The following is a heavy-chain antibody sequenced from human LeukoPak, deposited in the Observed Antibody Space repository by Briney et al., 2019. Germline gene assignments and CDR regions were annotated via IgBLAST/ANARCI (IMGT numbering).Heavy chain of an antibody. V-gene: IGHV3-7*01. CDR1: GFTFSNNW. CDR2: IEPDGSDK. D-gene: IGHD4-17*01. Sequence: GGSLRLSCAASGFTFSNNWMSWVRQAPGKGLEWVANIEPDGSDKSYVDSVTGRFTISRDNANNLVFLQMNSLRVEDTAVYYCVINRWTTDSWGQGTLVTVSS. CDR3: VINRWTTDS. J-gene: IGHJ4*02.